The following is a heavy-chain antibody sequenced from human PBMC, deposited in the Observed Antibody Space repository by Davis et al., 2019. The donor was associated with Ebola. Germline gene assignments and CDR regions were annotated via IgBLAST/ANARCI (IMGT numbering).Heavy chain of an antibody. CDR1: GGTFSSYA. CDR2: IIPIFGTA. CDR3: ARDRGSYPFDY. V-gene: IGHV1-69*05. J-gene: IGHJ4*02. Sequence: SVKVSCKASGGTFSSYAISWVRQAPGQGLEWMGGIIPIFGTANYAQKLQGRVTMTTDTSTSTAYMELRSLRSDDTAVYYCARDRGSYPFDYWGQGTLVTVSS. D-gene: IGHD1-26*01.